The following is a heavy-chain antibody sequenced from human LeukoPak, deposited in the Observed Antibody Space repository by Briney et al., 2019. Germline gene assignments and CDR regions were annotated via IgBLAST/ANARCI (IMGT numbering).Heavy chain of an antibody. J-gene: IGHJ4*02. Sequence: GASVKVSCKASGYTFSSYGLSWVRQAPGQGLGWMGWIGPNNGNTNYAQNLQGRVTMTTDTSTGTAYMELRSLRSDDTAVYYCARDSGGRGHFDFWGQGTLVTVSS. CDR1: GYTFSSYG. CDR2: IGPNNGNT. CDR3: ARDSGGRGHFDF. V-gene: IGHV1-18*01. D-gene: IGHD3-16*01.